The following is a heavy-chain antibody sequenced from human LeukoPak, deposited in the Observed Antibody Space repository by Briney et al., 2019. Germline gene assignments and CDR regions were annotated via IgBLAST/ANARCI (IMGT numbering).Heavy chain of an antibody. CDR2: ISAYNGNT. V-gene: IGHV1-18*04. CDR3: ARDRRGEYFQH. CDR1: GYTFTRYY. Sequence: ASVKVSCKASGYTFTRYYVHWVRQAPGQGLEWMGWISAYNGNTNYAQKLQGRVTMTTDTSTSTAYMELRSLRSDDTAVYYCARDRRGEYFQHWGQGTLVTVSS. J-gene: IGHJ1*01.